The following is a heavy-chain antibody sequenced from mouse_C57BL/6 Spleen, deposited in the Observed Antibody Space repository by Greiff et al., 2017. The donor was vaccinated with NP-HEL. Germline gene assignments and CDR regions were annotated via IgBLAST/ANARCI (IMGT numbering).Heavy chain of an antibody. Sequence: QVQLQQSGAELVKPGASVKMSCKASGYTFTSYWITWVKQRPGQGLEWIGDIYPGSGSTNYNEKFKSKATLTVDTSSSTADMQLSSLTSADSAVYYCERERARLGDFDVWGTGTTVTVSS. CDR1: GYTFTSYW. J-gene: IGHJ1*03. CDR3: ERERARLGDFDV. D-gene: IGHD4-1*01. V-gene: IGHV1-55*01. CDR2: IYPGSGST.